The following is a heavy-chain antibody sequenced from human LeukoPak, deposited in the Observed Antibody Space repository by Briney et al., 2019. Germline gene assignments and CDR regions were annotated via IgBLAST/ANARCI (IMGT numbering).Heavy chain of an antibody. CDR1: GFTFSSYV. V-gene: IGHV3-74*01. CDR2: ISHDGII. CDR3: ARDWVYKIDY. J-gene: IGHJ4*02. D-gene: IGHD5-24*01. Sequence: GGSLRLSCETAGFTFSSYVMHWVRRTPGKGLVWVSRISHDGIISYADSVKGRFTISRDNAKNTLTLQMNSPRVEDTAVYFCARDWVYKIDYWGRGTLVTVSS.